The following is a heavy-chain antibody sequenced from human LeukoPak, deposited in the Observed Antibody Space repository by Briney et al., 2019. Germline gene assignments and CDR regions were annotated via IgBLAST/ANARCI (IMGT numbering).Heavy chain of an antibody. CDR1: GGSISSSSYY. V-gene: IGHV4-39*07. Sequence: SETLSLTCTVSGGSISSSSYYWGWIRQPPGKGLEWIGEINHSGSTNYNPSLKSRVTISVDTSKNQFSLKLSSVTAADTAVYYCARDRGGGTGWFDPWGQGSLVTVSS. CDR2: INHSGST. J-gene: IGHJ5*02. CDR3: ARDRGGGTGWFDP. D-gene: IGHD3-16*01.